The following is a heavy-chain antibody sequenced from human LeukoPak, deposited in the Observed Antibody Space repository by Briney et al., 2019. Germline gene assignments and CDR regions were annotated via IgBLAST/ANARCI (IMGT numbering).Heavy chain of an antibody. Sequence: PSETLSLTCAVYGGSFSGYYWSWIRQPPGKGLEWIGRIYTSGSTTSVSTNYNPSLKSRVTISVDTSKNQFSLRLNSVTAADTAVYYCARVDYDSRGSYYDNWFDPWGQGSLVTVSS. CDR1: GGSFSGYY. V-gene: IGHV4-59*10. D-gene: IGHD3-22*01. CDR3: ARVDYDSRGSYYDNWFDP. CDR2: IYTSGSTTSVST. J-gene: IGHJ5*02.